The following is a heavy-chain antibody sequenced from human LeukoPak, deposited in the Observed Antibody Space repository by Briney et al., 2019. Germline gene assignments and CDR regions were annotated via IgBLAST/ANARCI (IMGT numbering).Heavy chain of an antibody. CDR1: GFTFDNHA. V-gene: IGHV3-9*01. CDR3: AKDTGYSYGLRPWGDFQH. J-gene: IGHJ1*01. D-gene: IGHD5-18*01. CDR2: ISWSSGDI. Sequence: PGGSLRLSCAASGFTFDNHAMHWVRQAPGKGLEWVSGISWSSGDIGYADSVKGRFTISRDNAKNSLYLQMNSLRAEDTALYYCAKDTGYSYGLRPWGDFQHWGQGTLVTVSS.